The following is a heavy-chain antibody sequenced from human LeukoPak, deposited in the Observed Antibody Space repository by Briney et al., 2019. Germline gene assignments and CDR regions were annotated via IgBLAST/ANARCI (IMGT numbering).Heavy chain of an antibody. Sequence: PGGSLKLSCTASGFPFSSYAIHWVRQAPGKGLEGGAIISYDESNKYYADSVKGRFTISRDNSKNTLYLQMNSLRADDTAVYYCARGGGESSSGQLFDYWGQGTLVTVSS. D-gene: IGHD6-19*01. CDR2: ISYDESNK. CDR3: ARGGGESSSGQLFDY. J-gene: IGHJ4*02. V-gene: IGHV3-30*04. CDR1: GFPFSSYA.